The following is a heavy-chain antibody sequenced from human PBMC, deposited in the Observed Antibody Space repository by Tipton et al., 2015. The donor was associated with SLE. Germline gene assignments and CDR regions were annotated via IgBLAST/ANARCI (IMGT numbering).Heavy chain of an antibody. CDR1: GYTFTSYG. J-gene: IGHJ6*02. V-gene: IGHV1-18*04. CDR3: ARSADYYGSGRPYGMDV. D-gene: IGHD3-10*01. CDR2: ISAYNGNT. Sequence: QVQLVQSGAEVKKPGSSVKVSCKASGYTFTSYGISWVRQAPGQGLEWMGWISAYNGNTNYAQKLQGRVTMTTDTSTSTAYMELRSLRSDDTAVYYCARSADYYGSGRPYGMDVWGQGTTVTVSS.